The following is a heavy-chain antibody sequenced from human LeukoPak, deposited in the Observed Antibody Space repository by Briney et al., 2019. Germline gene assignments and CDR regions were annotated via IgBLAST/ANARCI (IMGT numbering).Heavy chain of an antibody. V-gene: IGHV3-23*01. D-gene: IGHD2-15*01. CDR2: IGGSGGST. CDR3: AKRGGYYYDY. J-gene: IGHJ4*02. CDR1: GFTFSSYA. Sequence: GGSLRLSCAASGFTFSSYAMSWVRQAPGKGLEWVSSIGGSGGSTYYADSVKGRFTISRDNSKNTVYMQMNSLRAEDTAVYYCAKRGGYYYDYWGQGTLVTVTS.